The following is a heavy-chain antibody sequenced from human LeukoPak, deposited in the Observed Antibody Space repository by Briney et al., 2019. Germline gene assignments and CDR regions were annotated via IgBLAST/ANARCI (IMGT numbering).Heavy chain of an antibody. J-gene: IGHJ4*02. Sequence: GESLKISCKGSGYSFTTYWIGWVRQMPGKGLEWMGIIYPSDSDTRYSPSFQGQVTISADKSLSTAYLQWSSLKASDTAMYYCVRLVNFWSGFADWGQGTLVTVSS. CDR2: IYPSDSDT. CDR1: GYSFTTYW. D-gene: IGHD3-3*01. V-gene: IGHV5-51*01. CDR3: VRLVNFWSGFAD.